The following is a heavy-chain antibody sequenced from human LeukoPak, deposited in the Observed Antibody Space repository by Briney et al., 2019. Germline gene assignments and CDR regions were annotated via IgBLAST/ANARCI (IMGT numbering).Heavy chain of an antibody. V-gene: IGHV4-30-4*01. CDR2: IYYSGST. D-gene: IGHD4-23*01. J-gene: IGHJ4*02. CDR1: GGSISSGDYY. CDR3: ARVGRWSKSRIDY. Sequence: PSQTLSLTCTVSGGSISSGDYYWGWIRQPPGKGLEWIGHIYYSGSTYYNPSLKSRVAISVRTSRNQFSLKLNSVTAADTAVYYCARVGRWSKSRIDYWGQGTLVTVSS.